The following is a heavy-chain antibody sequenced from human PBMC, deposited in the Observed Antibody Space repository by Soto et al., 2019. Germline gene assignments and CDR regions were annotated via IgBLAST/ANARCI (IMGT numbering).Heavy chain of an antibody. V-gene: IGHV3-30*18. CDR3: AKGIAVAGKRGNYFDY. CDR2: ISYDGSNK. CDR1: GFTFSSYG. D-gene: IGHD6-19*01. J-gene: IGHJ4*02. Sequence: QAQLVESGGGVVQPGRSLRLSCAASGFTFSSYGMHWVRQAPGKGLEWVAVISYDGSNKYYADSVKGRFTISRDNSKNTLYLQMNSLRAEDTAVYYCAKGIAVAGKRGNYFDYWGQGTLVTVSS.